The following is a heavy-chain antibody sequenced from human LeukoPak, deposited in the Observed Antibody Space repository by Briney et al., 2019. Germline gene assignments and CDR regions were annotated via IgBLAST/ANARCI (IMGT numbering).Heavy chain of an antibody. Sequence: PSETLSLTCAVYGGSFSGYYWSWIRQPPGKGLEWIGEINHSGSTNCNPSLKSRVTISVDTSKNQFSLKLSSVTAADTAVYYCARHRNSSPFRYWGQGTLVTVSS. CDR3: ARHRNSSPFRY. D-gene: IGHD6-13*01. V-gene: IGHV4-34*01. J-gene: IGHJ4*02. CDR1: GGSFSGYY. CDR2: INHSGST.